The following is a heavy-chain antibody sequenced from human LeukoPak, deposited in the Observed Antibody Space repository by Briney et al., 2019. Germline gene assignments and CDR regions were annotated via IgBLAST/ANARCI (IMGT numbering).Heavy chain of an antibody. CDR2: IKQDGSEK. D-gene: IGHD4-17*01. Sequence: GGSLRLSCAASGFSISSYWMDWVRQAPGKGLEWVANIKQDGSEKYYVDSVKGRFTISRDNAKNSLYLQMNSLRAEDTAVYYCARVRVKDYGRNNDAFDIWGQGTMVTVSS. V-gene: IGHV3-7*01. CDR3: ARVRVKDYGRNNDAFDI. CDR1: GFSISSYW. J-gene: IGHJ3*02.